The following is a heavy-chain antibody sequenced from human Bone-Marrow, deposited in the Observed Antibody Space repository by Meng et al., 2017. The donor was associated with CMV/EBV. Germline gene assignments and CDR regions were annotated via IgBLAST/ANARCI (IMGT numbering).Heavy chain of an antibody. CDR3: ARDFPLSNVPAATLYYYGLDV. D-gene: IGHD2-2*01. V-gene: IGHV3-11*04. Sequence: GESLKISCAASGFTFSDYYMSWIRQAPGKGLEWVSYISSSGSTIYYADSVKGRFTISRDNAKNSLYLQMNSLRAEDTAVYYCARDFPLSNVPAATLYYYGLDVWGQGTTVTVSS. CDR1: GFTFSDYY. CDR2: ISSSGSTI. J-gene: IGHJ6*02.